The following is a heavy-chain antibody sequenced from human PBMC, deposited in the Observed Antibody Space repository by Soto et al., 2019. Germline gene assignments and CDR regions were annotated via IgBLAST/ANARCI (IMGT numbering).Heavy chain of an antibody. V-gene: IGHV4-59*08. Sequence: LETLSLTCTVSGGSISSYYWSWIRQPPGKGLEWIGYIYYSGSTNHNPSLKSRVTISVDTSKNQFSLKLSSVTAADTAVYYCAGQEDSYGFRGWFDPWGQGTLVTVSS. CDR3: AGQEDSYGFRGWFDP. CDR2: IYYSGST. CDR1: GGSISSYY. J-gene: IGHJ5*02. D-gene: IGHD5-18*01.